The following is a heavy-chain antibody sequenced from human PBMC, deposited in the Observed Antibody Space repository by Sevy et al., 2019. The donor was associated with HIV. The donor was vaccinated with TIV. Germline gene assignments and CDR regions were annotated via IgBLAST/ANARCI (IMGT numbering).Heavy chain of an antibody. Sequence: GGSLRLSCTASGFTFGDYAMSWFRQAPGKGLEWVGFIRSKAYGGTTEYAASVKGRFTISRDDSKSIAYLQMNSLKTEDTAVYYCIGVRITIFGPDAFDIWGQGTMVTVSS. CDR1: GFTFGDYA. V-gene: IGHV3-49*03. D-gene: IGHD3-3*01. CDR2: IRSKAYGGTT. J-gene: IGHJ3*02. CDR3: IGVRITIFGPDAFDI.